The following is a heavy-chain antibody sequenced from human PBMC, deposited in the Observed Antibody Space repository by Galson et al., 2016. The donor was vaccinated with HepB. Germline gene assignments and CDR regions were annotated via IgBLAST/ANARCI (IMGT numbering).Heavy chain of an antibody. CDR1: GFSFSDYY. CDR3: ARVTSFIRNIGTLDL. CDR2: IRKRANSYTT. D-gene: IGHD2/OR15-2a*01. J-gene: IGHJ3*01. Sequence: SLRLSCAASGFSFSDYYMDWVRQAPGKGLEWVGRIRKRANSYTTEYGASVKGRFSVSRDDSKNALYLQMNSLKSEDTAVYYCARVTSFIRNIGTLDLWGRGTLVTVSS. V-gene: IGHV3-72*01.